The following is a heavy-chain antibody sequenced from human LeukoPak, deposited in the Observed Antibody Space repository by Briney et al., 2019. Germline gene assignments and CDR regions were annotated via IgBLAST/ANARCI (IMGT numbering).Heavy chain of an antibody. CDR1: GGTFSSYA. J-gene: IGHJ4*02. V-gene: IGHV1-69*13. D-gene: IGHD2-2*01. CDR2: IIPIFGTA. CDR3: AGYCSSTSCYDSGY. Sequence: SVKVSCKASGGTFSSYAISWVRQAPGQGLEWMGGIIPIFGTANYAQRFQGRVTITADESTSTAYMELSSLRSEDTAVYYCAGYCSSTSCYDSGYWGQGTLVTVSS.